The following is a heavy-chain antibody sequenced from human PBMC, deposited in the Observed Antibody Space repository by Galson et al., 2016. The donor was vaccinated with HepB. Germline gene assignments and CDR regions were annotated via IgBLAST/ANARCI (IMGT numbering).Heavy chain of an antibody. CDR2: INFNSGST. J-gene: IGHJ4*02. Sequence: SLRLSCAASGFTFSNYAMSGVRQAPGKGLEWVSAINFNSGSTYYADSVKGRFTISRDNSKNTLYLQMKSLRAEDTAVYYCAKTRWAIGRFDYWGQGTRVTVSS. CDR1: GFTFSNYA. V-gene: IGHV3-23*01. D-gene: IGHD6-13*01. CDR3: AKTRWAIGRFDY.